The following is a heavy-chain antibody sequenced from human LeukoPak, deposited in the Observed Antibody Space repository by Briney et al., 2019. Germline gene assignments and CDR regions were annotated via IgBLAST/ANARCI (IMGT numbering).Heavy chain of an antibody. D-gene: IGHD4-17*01. V-gene: IGHV3-30*04. CDR3: ARSMTTVTVDAFDI. CDR1: GFTFSSYA. Sequence: GGSLRLSCAASGFTFSSYAMHWVRQAPGKGLEWVAVISYDGSNKYYADSVKGRFTISRDNSKNTLYLQMNSLRAEDTAVYYCARSMTTVTVDAFDIWGQGTMVTVSS. CDR2: ISYDGSNK. J-gene: IGHJ3*02.